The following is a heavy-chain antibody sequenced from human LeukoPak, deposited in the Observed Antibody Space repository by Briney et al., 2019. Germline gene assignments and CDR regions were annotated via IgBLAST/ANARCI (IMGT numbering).Heavy chain of an antibody. CDR3: ARDGYCSSTGCSAYFFDS. CDR2: ISYDGSNK. D-gene: IGHD2-2*03. CDR1: GFTFSSYA. J-gene: IGHJ4*02. Sequence: GGSLRLSCAASGFTFSSYAMRWVRQAPGKGLHWVAVISYDGSNKYYADSVKGRFTISRDNSKNTLYLQLNSLRPEDTALYYCARDGYCSSTGCSAYFFDSWGQGTLVTVSS. V-gene: IGHV3-30-3*01.